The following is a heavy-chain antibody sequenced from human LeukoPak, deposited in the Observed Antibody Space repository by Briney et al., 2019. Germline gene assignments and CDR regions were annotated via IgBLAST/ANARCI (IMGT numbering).Heavy chain of an antibody. V-gene: IGHV3-30-3*01. CDR2: ISYDGSHK. D-gene: IGHD1-1*01. CDR3: ARGPHLAGPFDN. J-gene: IGHJ4*02. CDR1: GFTFSDYA. Sequence: PGGSLRLSCAASGFTFSDYAMHWVRQAPGKGLEWVAVISYDGSHKYYADSVKGRFTISRDDSKNTVYLQMNSLRVEDTALYSCARGPHLAGPFDNWGQGTQVTISS.